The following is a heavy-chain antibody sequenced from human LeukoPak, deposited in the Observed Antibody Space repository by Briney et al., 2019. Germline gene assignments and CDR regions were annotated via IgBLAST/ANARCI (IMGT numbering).Heavy chain of an antibody. Sequence: SETLSLTCTVSGGSIRSYYWSWIRQPPGKGLEWIGYIYYSGSTNYNPSLKSRVTISVDTSKNQFSLKLSSVTAADTAVYYCARLGSGSRDYWGQGTLVTVSS. V-gene: IGHV4-59*08. CDR2: IYYSGST. CDR1: GGSIRSYY. J-gene: IGHJ4*02. D-gene: IGHD1-26*01. CDR3: ARLGSGSRDY.